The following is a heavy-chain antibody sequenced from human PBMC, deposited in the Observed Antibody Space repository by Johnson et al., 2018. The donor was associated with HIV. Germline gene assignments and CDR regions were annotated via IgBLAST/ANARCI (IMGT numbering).Heavy chain of an antibody. J-gene: IGHJ3*02. Sequence: MMLVETGGGWIQPGRSLRLSCAVTGFSVSDNYMTWVRQAPGRGLEWVSSIYRSGTTYHASSVKGRFTISRDDSKNTLYLQMNSLRADDTAVYYCARRVGWTFEEAFDIWGQGTAVAVSP. V-gene: IGHV3-53*02. D-gene: IGHD3-10*01. CDR2: IYRSGTT. CDR3: ARRVGWTFEEAFDI. CDR1: GFSVSDNY.